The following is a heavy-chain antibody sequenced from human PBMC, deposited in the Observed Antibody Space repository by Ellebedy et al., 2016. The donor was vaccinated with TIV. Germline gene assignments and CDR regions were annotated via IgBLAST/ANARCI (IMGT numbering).Heavy chain of an antibody. CDR3: ARDANSGGGQTWG. Sequence: GGSLRLSXAASGVTVSNNYMSWVRQAPGKGLEWVSVMYSGGGTFYADSVKGRFTISRDNSKNTVYLQMNSLRVKDTAVYYCARDANSGGGQTWGWGQGTLVTVSS. V-gene: IGHV3-53*01. J-gene: IGHJ4*02. CDR2: MYSGGGT. CDR1: GVTVSNNY. D-gene: IGHD4-23*01.